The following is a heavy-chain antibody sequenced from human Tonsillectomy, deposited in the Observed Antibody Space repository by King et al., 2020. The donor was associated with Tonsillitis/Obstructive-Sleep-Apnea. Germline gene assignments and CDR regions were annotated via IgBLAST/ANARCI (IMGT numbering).Heavy chain of an antibody. Sequence: QLQESGPGLVKPSQTLSLTCTVSGGSINSGPYYWNWIRQPAGKGLEWIGRISISGSTSSNPSLKSRVTISVDTSRNQFSLQLSSVTAADTAVYYCAREDYGDYPYWGQGTLVIVSS. D-gene: IGHD4-17*01. V-gene: IGHV4-61*02. CDR3: AREDYGDYPY. CDR1: GGSINSGPYY. CDR2: ISISGST. J-gene: IGHJ4*02.